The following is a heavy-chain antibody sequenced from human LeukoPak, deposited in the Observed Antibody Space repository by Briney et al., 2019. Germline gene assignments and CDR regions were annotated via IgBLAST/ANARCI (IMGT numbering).Heavy chain of an antibody. V-gene: IGHV3-23*01. CDR1: GFTFSSYA. CDR3: AKCSQWLASSYFDY. CDR2: ISGSGGST. J-gene: IGHJ4*02. Sequence: GGSLRLSCAAPGFTFSSYAMSWVRQAPGKGLEWVSAISGSGGSTYYADSVKGRFTISRDNSKNALYLQMNSLRAEDTAVYYCAKCSQWLASSYFDYWGQGTLVTVSS. D-gene: IGHD6-19*01.